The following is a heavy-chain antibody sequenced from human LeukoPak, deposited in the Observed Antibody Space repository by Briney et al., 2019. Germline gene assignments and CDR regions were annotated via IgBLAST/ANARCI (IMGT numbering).Heavy chain of an antibody. D-gene: IGHD5-18*01. J-gene: IGHJ4*02. Sequence: ASVKVSCKAAGATFSSYAISWVRQAPGQGLEWMGGIIPIFGTANYAQKFQGRVTITADESTSTAYMELSSLRSEDTAVYYCASEQRGYSLYFDYWGQGTLVTVSS. CDR2: IIPIFGTA. CDR1: GATFSSYA. CDR3: ASEQRGYSLYFDY. V-gene: IGHV1-69*13.